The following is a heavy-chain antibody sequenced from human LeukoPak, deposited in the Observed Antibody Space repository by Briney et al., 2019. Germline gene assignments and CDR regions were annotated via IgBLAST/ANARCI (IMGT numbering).Heavy chain of an antibody. CDR1: GYTFTGYW. D-gene: IGHD1-1*01. V-gene: IGHV5-51*01. Sequence: GESLKISCKGSGYTFTGYWIAWVRQMPGKGLEWMGIIFPGDSDTRYSPSFQGQVTISADKSITTAYLQWSSLKASDTAIYYCARHGERGGLDPWGQGTLVTVSS. CDR3: ARHGERGGLDP. CDR2: IFPGDSDT. J-gene: IGHJ5*02.